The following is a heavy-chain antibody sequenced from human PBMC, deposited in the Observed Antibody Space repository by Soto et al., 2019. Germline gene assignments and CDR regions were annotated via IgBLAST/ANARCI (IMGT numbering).Heavy chain of an antibody. V-gene: IGHV1-69*13. CDR1: GGTFSSYA. CDR3: ARVSGGRGYCSSTSCYRAPNNYYYYGMDV. J-gene: IGHJ6*02. D-gene: IGHD2-2*02. Sequence: SVKVSCKASGGTFSSYAISWVRQAPGQGLEWMGGIIPIFGTANYAQKFQGRVTITADASTSTAYMELSSLRSEDTAVYYCARVSGGRGYCSSTSCYRAPNNYYYYGMDVWGQGTTVTVSS. CDR2: IIPIFGTA.